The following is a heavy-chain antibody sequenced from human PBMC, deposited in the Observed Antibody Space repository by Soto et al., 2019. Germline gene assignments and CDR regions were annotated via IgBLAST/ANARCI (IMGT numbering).Heavy chain of an antibody. V-gene: IGHV4-59*01. CDR2: IYYSGST. D-gene: IGHD3-16*01. J-gene: IGHJ4*02. Sequence: SETLSLTCTVSGGSISSYYWSWIRQPPGKGLEWIGYIYYSGSTNYNPSLKSRVTISVDTSKNQFSLKLSSVAAADTAVYYCAGGTYYDYIWGSAPPDYWGQGTLVTVS. CDR3: AGGTYYDYIWGSAPPDY. CDR1: GGSISSYY.